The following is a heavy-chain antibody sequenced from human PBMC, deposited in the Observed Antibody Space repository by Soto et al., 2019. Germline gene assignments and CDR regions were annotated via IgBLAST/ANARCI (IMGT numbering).Heavy chain of an antibody. J-gene: IGHJ5*02. CDR1: GGTFSSYA. Sequence: ASVKVSCKASGGTFSSYAISWVRQAPGQGLEWMGGIIPIFGTANYAQKFQGRVTITADESTSTAYMELSSLRSEDTAVYYCARDASVPALNWFDPWGQGTLVTVSS. CDR2: IIPIFGTA. D-gene: IGHD2-2*01. CDR3: ARDASVPALNWFDP. V-gene: IGHV1-69*13.